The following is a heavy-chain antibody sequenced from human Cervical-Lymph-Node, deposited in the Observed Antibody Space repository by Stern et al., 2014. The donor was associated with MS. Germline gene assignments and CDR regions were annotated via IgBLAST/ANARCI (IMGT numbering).Heavy chain of an antibody. J-gene: IGHJ4*02. V-gene: IGHV4-34*01. CDR1: GGSFSGYY. D-gene: IGHD3-22*01. Sequence: QVQLQQWGAGLLKPSETLSLTCAVYGGSFSGYYWSWIRQPPGKGLEWIGEINHSGTTNYNPSLKSRVTISVDTSKNQFSLKLNSVTAADTAVYYCARNCSSGYYDYWGQGTLVTVSS. CDR2: INHSGTT. CDR3: ARNCSSGYYDY.